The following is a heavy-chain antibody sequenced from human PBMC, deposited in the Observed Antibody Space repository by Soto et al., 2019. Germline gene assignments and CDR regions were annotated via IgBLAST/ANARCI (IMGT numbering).Heavy chain of an antibody. CDR3: ASSPQEIAVDGLRDYYFETPFDY. D-gene: IGHD6-19*01. Sequence: QVQLVESGGGLVKPGGSLRLSCAASGFTFSDYYMSWIRQAPGKGLEWVSYISSSGSTIYYADTVKGRFTISRDNAKNSLYLQMNSLRAEDTAVYYCASSPQEIAVDGLRDYYFETPFDYWGQGTLVTVSS. J-gene: IGHJ4*02. CDR1: GFTFSDYY. V-gene: IGHV3-11*01. CDR2: ISSSGSTI.